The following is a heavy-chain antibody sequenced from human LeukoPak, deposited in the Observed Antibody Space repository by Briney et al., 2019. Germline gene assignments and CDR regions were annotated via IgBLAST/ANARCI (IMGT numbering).Heavy chain of an antibody. J-gene: IGHJ4*02. V-gene: IGHV3-33*08. CDR3: ARGLNPAADFDY. CDR1: GFTFSDAW. Sequence: GGSLRLSCAASGFTFSDAWMSWVRQAPGKGLEWVAVIWYDGSNKYYADSVKGRFTISRDNSKNTLYLQMNSLRAEDTAVYYCARGLNPAADFDYWGQGTLVTVSS. CDR2: IWYDGSNK. D-gene: IGHD2-2*01.